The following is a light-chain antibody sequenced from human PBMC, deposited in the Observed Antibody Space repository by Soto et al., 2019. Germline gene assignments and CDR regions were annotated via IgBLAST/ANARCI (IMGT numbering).Light chain of an antibody. Sequence: QAVLTQSPSASASLGASVKLTCTLSSGHSSCAIAWHQQQPEKGPRYLMKLNSDGSHSKGDGIPDRFSGSSSGAERYLTISSLQSEDEADYYCQTWGTGIPWVFGGGTKVTVL. CDR1: SGHSSCA. CDR2: LNSDGSH. CDR3: QTWGTGIPWV. J-gene: IGLJ3*02. V-gene: IGLV4-69*01.